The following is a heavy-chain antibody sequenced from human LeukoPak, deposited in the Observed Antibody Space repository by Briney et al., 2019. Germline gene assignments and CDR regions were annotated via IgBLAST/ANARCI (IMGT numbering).Heavy chain of an antibody. CDR2: INWNGGST. Sequence: GGSLRLSCAASGFTSDDYGMSWVRQAPGKGLEWVSGINWNGGSTGYADSVKGRFTISRDNAKNSLYLQMNSLRAEDTAVYYCAELGITMIGGVWGKGTTVTISS. CDR1: GFTSDDYG. J-gene: IGHJ6*04. V-gene: IGHV3-20*04. CDR3: AELGITMIGGV. D-gene: IGHD3-10*02.